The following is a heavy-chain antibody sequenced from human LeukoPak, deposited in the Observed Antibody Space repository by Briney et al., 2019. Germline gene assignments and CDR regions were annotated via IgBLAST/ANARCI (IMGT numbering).Heavy chain of an antibody. Sequence: SQTLSLTCTVSSDSISSGDYYWSWIRQPAGKGLEFIGYINKKGGTFYNPPLKSRVSISIGTSKNQFSLKLTSVTAADTAVYFCAREHKSYGDYPYYFDSWGQGTLVTVSS. D-gene: IGHD4-17*01. CDR2: INKKGGT. J-gene: IGHJ4*02. CDR3: AREHKSYGDYPYYFDS. V-gene: IGHV4-30-4*01. CDR1: SDSISSGDYY.